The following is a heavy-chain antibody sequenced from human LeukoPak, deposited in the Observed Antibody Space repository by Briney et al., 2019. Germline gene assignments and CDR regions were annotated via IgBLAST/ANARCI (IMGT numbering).Heavy chain of an antibody. CDR1: GYTFTGYY. V-gene: IGHV1-2*06. D-gene: IGHD4-17*01. CDR3: ARELRAVTNYYYYYMDV. J-gene: IGHJ6*03. Sequence: KPGESLKVSCKASGYTFTGYYMHWVRQAPGQGLEWMGRINPNSGGTNYAQKFQGRVTMTRDTSISTAYMELSRLRSDDTAVYYCARELRAVTNYYYYYMDVWGKGTTVTVSS. CDR2: INPNSGGT.